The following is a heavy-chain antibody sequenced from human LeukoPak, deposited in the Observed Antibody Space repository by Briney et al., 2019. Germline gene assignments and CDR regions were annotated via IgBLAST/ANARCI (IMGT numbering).Heavy chain of an antibody. CDR1: GGTFSTDA. CDR2: IIPVYGAT. CDR3: ARDKMSFDY. J-gene: IGHJ4*02. V-gene: IGHV1-69*05. Sequence: ASVKVSCKASGGTFSTDAMSWVRQAPGQGLEWMGQIIPVYGATNLAQKFQGRVTMTRDTSTSTVYMELSSLRSEDTAVYYCARDKMSFDYWGQGTLVTVSS.